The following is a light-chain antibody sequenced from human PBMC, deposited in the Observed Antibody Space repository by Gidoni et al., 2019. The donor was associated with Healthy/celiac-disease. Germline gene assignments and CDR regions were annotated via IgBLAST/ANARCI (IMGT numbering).Light chain of an antibody. Sequence: EIVLTQSPAPLSLSPGERATLSGRASQSVSSYLAWYQQKPGQAPRLLIYDASNRATGIPARFSGSGSGTDFTLTISSLEPEDFAVYYCQQRSNWPALTFGGGTKVEIK. CDR3: QQRSNWPALT. J-gene: IGKJ4*01. CDR2: DAS. V-gene: IGKV3-11*01. CDR1: QSVSSY.